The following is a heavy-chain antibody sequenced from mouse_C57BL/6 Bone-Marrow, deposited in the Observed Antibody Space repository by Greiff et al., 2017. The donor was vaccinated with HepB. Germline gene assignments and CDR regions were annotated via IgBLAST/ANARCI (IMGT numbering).Heavy chain of an antibody. CDR1: GYTFTSYG. Sequence: VQLLQSGAELVRPGASVKLSCKASGYTFTSYGISWVKQRTGQGLEWIGEIYPRSGNTYYNEKFKGKATLTADKSSSTAYMQLRSLTSEDSAVYFCARRDYDFSYWGQGTGVTVSA. J-gene: IGHJ3*01. CDR2: IYPRSGNT. D-gene: IGHD2-4*01. V-gene: IGHV1-81*01. CDR3: ARRDYDFSY.